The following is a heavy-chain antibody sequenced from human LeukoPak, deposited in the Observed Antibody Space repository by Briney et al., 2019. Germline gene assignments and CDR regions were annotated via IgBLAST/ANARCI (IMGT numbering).Heavy chain of an antibody. CDR1: GFTFSTYC. CDR3: ARGPIVGTPGLFGY. D-gene: IGHD5-12*01. CDR2: ISSDGSST. J-gene: IGHJ4*02. Sequence: GGSLRLSCAASGFTFSTYCMQWVRQAPGQGLVWVSRISSDGSSTNYADSVKGRFTISRDNAKNTLYLQMNRLRAEDTAVYYCARGPIVGTPGLFGYWGQGTLSPSPQ. V-gene: IGHV3-74*01.